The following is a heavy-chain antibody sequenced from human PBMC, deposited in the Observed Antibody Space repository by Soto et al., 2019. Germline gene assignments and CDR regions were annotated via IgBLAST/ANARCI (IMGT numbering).Heavy chain of an antibody. D-gene: IGHD1-26*01. V-gene: IGHV5-51*01. CDR1: GYSFPSYW. CDR2: IYPGDSDV. CDR3: ATAGSRDINRGAYDI. J-gene: IGHJ3*02. Sequence: ESLKISCKGSGYSFPSYWIGWVRQKPVTGPEWLGIIYPGDSDVRYSPSFHGQVTISVDASTNTAHMELSGLRFEDTAVYYCATAGSRDINRGAYDIWGQGTMVTVSS.